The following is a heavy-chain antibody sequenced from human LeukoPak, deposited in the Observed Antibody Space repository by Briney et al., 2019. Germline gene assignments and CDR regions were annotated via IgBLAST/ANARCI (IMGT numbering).Heavy chain of an antibody. V-gene: IGHV3-30*14. J-gene: IGHJ4*02. CDR3: ARARSSWYGGSFDY. CDR1: GFTFSNYA. Sequence: GGSLRLSCAASGFTFSNYAMHWVRQAPGKGLEWVAAISYDGSNNFYADSMKGRFTISRDNSKNALYLQMNSLRAEDTAVYYCARARSSWYGGSFDYWGQGTLVTVSS. CDR2: ISYDGSNN. D-gene: IGHD6-13*01.